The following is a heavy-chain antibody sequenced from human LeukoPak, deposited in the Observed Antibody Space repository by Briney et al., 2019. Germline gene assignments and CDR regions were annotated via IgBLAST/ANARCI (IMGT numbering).Heavy chain of an antibody. J-gene: IGHJ4*02. CDR1: GGSISSYY. CDR3: ARGGKIYGSSPMLDY. D-gene: IGHD6-6*01. Sequence: SETLSLTCTVSGGSISSYYWSWIRQPAGKGLEWIGRIYTSGSTNYNPSLKSRVTMSVDTSKNQFSLKLSSVTAADTAVYYCARGGKIYGSSPMLDYWGQGTPVTVSS. CDR2: IYTSGST. V-gene: IGHV4-4*07.